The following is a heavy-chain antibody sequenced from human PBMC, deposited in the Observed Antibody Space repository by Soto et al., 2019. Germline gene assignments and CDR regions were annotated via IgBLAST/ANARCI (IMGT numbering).Heavy chain of an antibody. CDR2: IKSKTDGGTT. V-gene: IGHV3-15*01. J-gene: IGHJ4*02. CDR1: GFTFSNAW. CDR3: TTDPTIFRVTTVAY. Sequence: VQLVESGGGLVKPGGSRRLSCAVSGFTFSNAWMSWVRQAPGKGLEWVGRIKSKTDGGTTDYAAPVKGRFTISRDDSKNTLYLQMNSLKTEDTAVYYCTTDPTIFRVTTVAYWGQGTLVTVSS. D-gene: IGHD4-17*01.